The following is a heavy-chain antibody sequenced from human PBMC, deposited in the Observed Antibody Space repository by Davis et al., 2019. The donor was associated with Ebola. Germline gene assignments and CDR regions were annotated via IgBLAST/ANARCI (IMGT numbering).Heavy chain of an antibody. CDR2: IYHSRRT. D-gene: IGHD3-22*01. V-gene: IGHV4-4*02. CDR1: GGSISSSNW. Sequence: SETLSLTCAVSGGSISSSNWWSWVRQPPGKGLEWIGEIYHSRRTNYNPSLKSRVTISVDKSKNQFSLKLSSVIAADTAIYYCARDYYDSSGYNWYFDLWGRGTLVTVSS. CDR3: ARDYYDSSGYNWYFDL. J-gene: IGHJ2*01.